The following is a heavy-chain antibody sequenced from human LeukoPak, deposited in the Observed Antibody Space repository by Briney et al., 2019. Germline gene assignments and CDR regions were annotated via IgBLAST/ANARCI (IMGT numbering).Heavy chain of an antibody. CDR3: ARVYGDSSGYYSLHYYYMDV. CDR1: GGTFSSYA. J-gene: IGHJ6*03. Sequence: EASVKVSCKASGGTFSSYAISWVRQAPGQGLEWMGGIIPIFGTANYAQKFQGRVTITADESTSTAYMELSSLRSEDTAVYYCARVYGDSSGYYSLHYYYMDVWGKGTTVTVSS. D-gene: IGHD3-22*01. CDR2: IIPIFGTA. V-gene: IGHV1-69*13.